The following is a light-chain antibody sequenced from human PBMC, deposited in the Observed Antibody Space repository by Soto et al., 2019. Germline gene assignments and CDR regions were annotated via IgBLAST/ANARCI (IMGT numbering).Light chain of an antibody. CDR2: EVS. J-gene: IGLJ2*01. CDR1: SSDVGTYKY. V-gene: IGLV2-8*01. Sequence: QSVLTQPPSASGSPGQSVTISCAGTSSDVGTYKYVSWYQQRPGKAPNLMIYEVSKRPSGVPDRFSGSKSGNTASLTVSGLQAEDESDYYFSSYTGSNNFEVFGGVTKVTVL. CDR3: SSYTGSNNFEV.